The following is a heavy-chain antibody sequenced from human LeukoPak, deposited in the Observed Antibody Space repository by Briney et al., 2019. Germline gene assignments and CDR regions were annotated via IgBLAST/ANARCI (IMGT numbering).Heavy chain of an antibody. J-gene: IGHJ4*02. CDR1: GFSFSSYS. D-gene: IGHD3-3*01. CDR2: ISGSGGST. Sequence: QPGGSLRLSCAASGFSFSSYSMSWARQAPGKGLEWVSAISGSGGSTYYADSVKGRFTISRDNSKNTLYLQMNSLRAEDTAVYYCAKAIYYDFWSGPPDYWGQGTLVTVSS. V-gene: IGHV3-23*01. CDR3: AKAIYYDFWSGPPDY.